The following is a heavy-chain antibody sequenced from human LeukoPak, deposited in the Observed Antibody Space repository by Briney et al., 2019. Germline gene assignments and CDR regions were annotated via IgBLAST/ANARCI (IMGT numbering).Heavy chain of an antibody. CDR1: GGSFSGYY. V-gene: IGHV4-34*01. D-gene: IGHD5-18*01. CDR2: INHSGST. Sequence: SETLSLTCAVYGGSFSGYYWSWIRQPPGKGLEWIGEINHSGSTNYNPSLKSRVTISGDTFKNQFSLKLSSVTAADTAVYFCARVGYSYVINDWSRTGLGAYPTKYYYHMDVWGKGTTVTVSS. J-gene: IGHJ6*03. CDR3: ARVGYSYVINDWSRTGLGAYPTKYYYHMDV.